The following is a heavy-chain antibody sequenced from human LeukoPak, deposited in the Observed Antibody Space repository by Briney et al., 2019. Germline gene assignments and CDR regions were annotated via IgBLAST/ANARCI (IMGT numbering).Heavy chain of an antibody. CDR1: GGSFSSSSYY. Sequence: SETLSLTCAVYGGSFSSSSYYWGWIRQPPGKGLGWIGSIYYSGSTYYNPSLKSRVTISVDTSKNQFSLKLSSVTAADTAVYYCARHGGYYDSSGHDAFDIWGQGTMVTVSS. J-gene: IGHJ3*02. D-gene: IGHD3-22*01. CDR3: ARHGGYYDSSGHDAFDI. V-gene: IGHV4-39*01. CDR2: IYYSGST.